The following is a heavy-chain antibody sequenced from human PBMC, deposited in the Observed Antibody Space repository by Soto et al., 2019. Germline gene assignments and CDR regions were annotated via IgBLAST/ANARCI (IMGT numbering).Heavy chain of an antibody. D-gene: IGHD1-26*01. CDR2: ISGLGGDT. V-gene: IGHV3-23*01. Sequence: EVQLLESGGGLVQPGGSLRLSCAASGFTFSSYTMSWVRQAPGKGLEGVSSISGLGGDTSYADSVKGRFTISRDYSKNTLYLQMSSLRAEDTALYYWAKREGGIAYYFDYWGKGTLVTFSS. CDR1: GFTFSSYT. J-gene: IGHJ4*02. CDR3: AKREGGIAYYFDY.